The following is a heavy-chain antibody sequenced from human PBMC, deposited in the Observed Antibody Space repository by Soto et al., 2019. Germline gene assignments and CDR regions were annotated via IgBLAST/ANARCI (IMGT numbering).Heavy chain of an antibody. D-gene: IGHD3-16*01. Sequence: QVHLVQSGAEVKKPGASVYVSCKASGYTFTDYYVHWVRQAPGQGLEWMGWINPNVGGTNYARKFQGRLNMTRETSISTVYMQLTTLGPDDTARYYCARGGREVPRIPYDTWGQGTLVTVSS. CDR3: ARGGREVPRIPYDT. CDR2: INPNVGGT. V-gene: IGHV1-2*02. CDR1: GYTFTDYY. J-gene: IGHJ5*02.